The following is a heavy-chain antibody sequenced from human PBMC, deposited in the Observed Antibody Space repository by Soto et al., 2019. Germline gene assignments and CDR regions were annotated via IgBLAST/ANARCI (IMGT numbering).Heavy chain of an antibody. CDR1: GFTFSSYG. CDR3: AKSVRGAVAATG. D-gene: IGHD6-19*01. V-gene: IGHV3-30*18. J-gene: IGHJ4*02. CDR2: ISYDGSNK. Sequence: GGSLRLSCAASGFTFSSYGMHWFRQAPGKGLEWVAVISYDGSNKYYADSVKGRFTISRDNSKNTLYLQMNSLRAEDTAVYYCAKSVRGAVAATGWGQGTLVTVSS.